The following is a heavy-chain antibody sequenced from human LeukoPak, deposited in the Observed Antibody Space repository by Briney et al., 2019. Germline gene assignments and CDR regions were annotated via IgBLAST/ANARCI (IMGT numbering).Heavy chain of an antibody. D-gene: IGHD6-19*01. J-gene: IGHJ4*02. CDR3: ARKGYSSGWYGY. Sequence: LRLSCAASGFTFSDYYMSWIRQPPGKGLEWIGEINHSGSTNYNPSLKSRVTISVDTSKNQFSLKLSSVTAADTAVYYCARKGYSSGWYGYWGQGTLVTVSS. CDR2: INHSGST. CDR1: GFTFSDYY. V-gene: IGHV4-34*08.